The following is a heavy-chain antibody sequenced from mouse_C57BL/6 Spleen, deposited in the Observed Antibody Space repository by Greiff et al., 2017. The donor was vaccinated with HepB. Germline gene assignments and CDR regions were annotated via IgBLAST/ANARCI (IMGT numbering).Heavy chain of an antibody. CDR3: ARDYGSLDY. CDR1: GFTFSSYA. CDR2: ISDGGSYT. D-gene: IGHD2-1*01. V-gene: IGHV5-4*01. Sequence: EVKLMESGGGLVKPGGSLKLSCAASGFTFSSYAMSWVRQTPEKRLEWVATISDGGSYTYYPDNVKGRFTIARDNAKNNLYLQMSHLNSEDTAMYYCARDYGSLDYWGQGTTLTVSS. J-gene: IGHJ2*01.